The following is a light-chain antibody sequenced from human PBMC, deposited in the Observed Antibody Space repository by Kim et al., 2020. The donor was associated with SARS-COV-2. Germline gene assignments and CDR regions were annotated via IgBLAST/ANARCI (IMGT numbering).Light chain of an antibody. Sequence: SITISCTGTSSDVGCYNLVSWYQQHPGKAPKLMIYEVNKRPSGVSNRFSGSKSGNTASLTISGLQADDETDYYCCSYAGSSTWVFGGGTQLTVL. CDR2: EVN. CDR3: CSYAGSSTWV. CDR1: SSDVGCYNL. J-gene: IGLJ3*02. V-gene: IGLV2-23*02.